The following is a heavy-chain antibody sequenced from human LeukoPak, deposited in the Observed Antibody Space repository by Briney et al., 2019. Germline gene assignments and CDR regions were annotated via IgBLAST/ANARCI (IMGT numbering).Heavy chain of an antibody. CDR1: GGSISSSSYY. J-gene: IGHJ4*02. D-gene: IGHD3-22*01. CDR2: IYYSGST. Sequence: SETLSLTCTVSGGSISSSSYYWGWIRQPPGKGLEWIGSIYYSGSTYYNPSLKSRVTISVDTSKNQFSLKLSSVTAADTAMYYCARGPFQNYYDSSGYYYAAPDYDYWGQGTLVTVSS. V-gene: IGHV4-39*07. CDR3: ARGPFQNYYDSSGYYYAAPDYDY.